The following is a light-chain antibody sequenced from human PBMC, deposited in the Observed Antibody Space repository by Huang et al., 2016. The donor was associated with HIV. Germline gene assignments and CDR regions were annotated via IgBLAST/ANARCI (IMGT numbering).Light chain of an antibody. V-gene: IGKV4-1*01. CDR2: WAS. CDR3: QQYYSTPLT. J-gene: IGKJ1*01. CDR1: QSVLYSSNNKNY. Sequence: DIVMPQSPDSLAVSLGERATINCKSSQSVLYSSNNKNYLAWYQQKPGQPPKLLMYWASTRESGVPDRFSGSGSGTDFTLAISSLQAEDVAVYYCQQYYSTPLTFGQGTKVEIK.